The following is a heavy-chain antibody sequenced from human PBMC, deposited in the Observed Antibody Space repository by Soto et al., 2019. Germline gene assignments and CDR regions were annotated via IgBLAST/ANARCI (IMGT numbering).Heavy chain of an antibody. Sequence: QVQLQESGPGLVKPSGTLSLTCAVSSGSISSSNWWSWVRQPPGKGLEWIGEIYHSGSSNYNPSLKSRVTISVDKSKNQFSLMLSSVTAADTAVYYCASSSIAAVGAYWFDPWGQGPLVTVSS. CDR2: IYHSGSS. J-gene: IGHJ5*02. V-gene: IGHV4-4*02. CDR3: ASSSIAAVGAYWFDP. CDR1: SGSISSSNW. D-gene: IGHD6-13*01.